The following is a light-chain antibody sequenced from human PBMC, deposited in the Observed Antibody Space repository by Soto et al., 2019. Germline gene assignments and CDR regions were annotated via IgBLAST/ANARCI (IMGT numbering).Light chain of an antibody. V-gene: IGKV3-20*01. CDR2: GAS. CDR3: QQYGSSPPSST. Sequence: IVLTQSPGTLSLSPGERATLSCRASQSVSSSYLAWYQQRPGQAPRPLIYGASSRATGIPDKISGSGSGTDFTLTISRLEPEDFAVYYCQQYGSSPPSSTFGQGTRLEIK. J-gene: IGKJ5*01. CDR1: QSVSSSY.